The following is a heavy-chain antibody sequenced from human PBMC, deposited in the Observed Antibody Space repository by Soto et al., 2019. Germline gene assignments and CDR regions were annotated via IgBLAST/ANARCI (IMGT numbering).Heavy chain of an antibody. V-gene: IGHV4-4*02. CDR1: GDSVTRSNW. Sequence: ASETLSLTCTVSGDSVTRSNWWSWVRQSPGKGLEWIGEIYHSGNTKYNPPLKSRVTISVDKSKNQFSLHLTSVTAADTAVYYCASSGWGEDFYYYYGMDVWGQGTTVTVSS. D-gene: IGHD6-19*01. J-gene: IGHJ6*02. CDR3: ASSGWGEDFYYYYGMDV. CDR2: IYHSGNT.